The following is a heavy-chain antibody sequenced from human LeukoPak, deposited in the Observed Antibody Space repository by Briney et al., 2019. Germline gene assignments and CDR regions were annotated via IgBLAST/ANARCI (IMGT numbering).Heavy chain of an antibody. J-gene: IGHJ4*02. Sequence: PSETLSLTCAVSGGSISSGGYSWSWLRQPPGKGLEWIGYIYHSGSTYYNPSLKSRVTISVDRSKNQFSLKLSSVTAADTAVYYCAREAYSSSFDYWGQGTLVTVSS. D-gene: IGHD6-19*01. V-gene: IGHV4-30-2*01. CDR3: AREAYSSSFDY. CDR1: GGSISSGGYS. CDR2: IYHSGST.